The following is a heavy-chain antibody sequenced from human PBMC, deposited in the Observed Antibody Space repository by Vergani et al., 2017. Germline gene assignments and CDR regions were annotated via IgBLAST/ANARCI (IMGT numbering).Heavy chain of an antibody. J-gene: IGHJ4*02. Sequence: QVQLQESGPGLVKPSETLSLICSVSGGSISSYYWSWIRQPPGKGLEWIGEINHSGSTNYNPSLKSRVTISVDTSKNQFSLKLSSVTAADTAVYYCARDGDGYSSGTLDYWGQGTLVTVSS. CDR1: GGSISSYY. CDR3: ARDGDGYSSGTLDY. CDR2: INHSGST. V-gene: IGHV4-59*12. D-gene: IGHD6-25*01.